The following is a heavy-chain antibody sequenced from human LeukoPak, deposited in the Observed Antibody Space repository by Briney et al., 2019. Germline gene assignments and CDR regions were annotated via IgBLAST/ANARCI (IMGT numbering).Heavy chain of an antibody. V-gene: IGHV4-38-2*02. D-gene: IGHD6-19*01. CDR2: VSHRGST. CDR3: ARTISDSSGSTDYFDY. Sequence: SETLSLTCTVSGYSISNGYYWGWIRQSPGKGLEWVGSVSHRGSTYYNPSLRSRVTISVDTSKNQFSLKLSSVTAADTAVYYCARTISDSSGSTDYFDYWGQGTLVTVSS. J-gene: IGHJ4*02. CDR1: GYSISNGYY.